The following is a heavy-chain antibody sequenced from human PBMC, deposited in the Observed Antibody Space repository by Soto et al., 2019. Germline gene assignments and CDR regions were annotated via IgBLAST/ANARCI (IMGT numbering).Heavy chain of an antibody. CDR2: ISGSGGST. CDR3: AKVYITMIVGPSAFDI. D-gene: IGHD3-22*01. V-gene: IGHV3-23*01. Sequence: PGGSLRLSCAASGFTFSSYAMSWVRQAPGKGLEWVSAISGSGGSTYYADSVKGRFTISRDNSKNTLYLQMNSLRAEDTAVYYCAKVYITMIVGPSAFDIWGQGTMVTVSS. CDR1: GFTFSSYA. J-gene: IGHJ3*02.